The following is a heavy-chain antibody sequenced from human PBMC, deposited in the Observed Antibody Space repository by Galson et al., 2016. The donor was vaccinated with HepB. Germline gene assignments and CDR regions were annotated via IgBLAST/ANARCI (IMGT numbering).Heavy chain of an antibody. D-gene: IGHD2-21*02. CDR3: ARDWAYCNGDCYHPADYFDY. CDR1: GNTFTSYY. CDR2: INPSGRST. J-gene: IGHJ4*02. V-gene: IGHV1-46*01. Sequence: SVKVSCKASGNTFTSYYIHWVRQAPGQGLEWMGIINPSGRSTTYAQKFQGRVTMTRDTSTSTVYMELSSLRSEDTAVSYCARDWAYCNGDCYHPADYFDYWGPGTLVTVSS.